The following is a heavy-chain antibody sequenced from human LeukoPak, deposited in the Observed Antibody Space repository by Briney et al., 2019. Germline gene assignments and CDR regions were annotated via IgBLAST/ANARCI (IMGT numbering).Heavy chain of an antibody. J-gene: IGHJ4*02. CDR2: IRYDGSNK. D-gene: IGHD6-19*01. CDR3: AKDLGWLEVELHFDY. V-gene: IGHV3-30*02. CDR1: GFTFSSYG. Sequence: PGGSLRLSCAASGFTFSSYGMHWVRQAPGKGLEWVAFIRYDGSNKYYADSVKGRFTISRGNSKNTLYLQMNSLRAEDTAVYYCAKDLGWLEVELHFDYWGQGTLVTVSS.